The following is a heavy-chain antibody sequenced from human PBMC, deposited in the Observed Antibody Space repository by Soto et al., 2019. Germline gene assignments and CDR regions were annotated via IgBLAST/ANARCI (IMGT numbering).Heavy chain of an antibody. D-gene: IGHD2-21*01. CDR1: GFTFSNYA. J-gene: IGHJ5*02. Sequence: EVQLLESGGGLVQPGGSLRLSCAASGFTFSNYAMTWVRQAAGKGLEWVSLIAGSGGSTYYADSVKGRFAISRDNSKNTRYLQMTSLRAEDTAVYYSAKGSSNIYHSDGDYMSWFDPWGQGTLVTVSS. V-gene: IGHV3-23*01. CDR3: AKGSSNIYHSDGDYMSWFDP. CDR2: IAGSGGST.